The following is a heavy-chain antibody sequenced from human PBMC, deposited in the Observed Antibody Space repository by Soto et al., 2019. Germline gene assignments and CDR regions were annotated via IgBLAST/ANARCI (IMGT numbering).Heavy chain of an antibody. V-gene: IGHV4-30-2*01. CDR3: ARGGYSSNYYYYYGMDV. Sequence: TLCLTCAVSGGSIRSGGYSGRWIRQPPGKGLEWIGYIFHSGSTYYNPSLKSRVTITVDRSKNQFSLKLSSVTAADTAVYYRARGGYSSNYYYYYGMDVWGQGTTVTVSS. D-gene: IGHD5-18*01. CDR1: GGSIRSGGYS. CDR2: IFHSGST. J-gene: IGHJ6*02.